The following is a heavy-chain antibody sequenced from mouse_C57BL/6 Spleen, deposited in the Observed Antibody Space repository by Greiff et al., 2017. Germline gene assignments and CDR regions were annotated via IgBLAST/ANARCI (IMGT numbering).Heavy chain of an antibody. V-gene: IGHV1-4*01. J-gene: IGHJ1*03. CDR2: INPSSGYT. CDR1: GYTFTSYT. Sequence: VQLQQSGAELARPGASVKMSCKASGYTFTSYTLHWVKQRPGQGLEWIGYINPSSGYTKYNQKFKDKATLTADKSSSTAYMQLSSLTSEDAAVYYCARSEYGSSPGYMDVWGTGTTVTVSS. D-gene: IGHD1-1*01. CDR3: ARSEYGSSPGYMDV.